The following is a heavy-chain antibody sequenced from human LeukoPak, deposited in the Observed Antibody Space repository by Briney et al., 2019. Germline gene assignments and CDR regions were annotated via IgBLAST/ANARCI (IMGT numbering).Heavy chain of an antibody. J-gene: IGHJ5*02. V-gene: IGHV3-21*01. D-gene: IGHD3-10*01. CDR2: ISSSSSYI. CDR1: GFTFSSYS. Sequence: GGSLRLSCAASGFTFSSYSTNWVRQAPGKGLEWVSSISSSSSYIYYADSVKGRFTISRDNAKNSLYLQMNSLRAEDTAVYYCARDESDPAGGFDPWGQGTLVTVSS. CDR3: ARDESDPAGGFDP.